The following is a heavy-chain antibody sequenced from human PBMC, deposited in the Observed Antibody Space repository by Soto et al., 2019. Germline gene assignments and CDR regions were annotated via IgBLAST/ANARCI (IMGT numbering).Heavy chain of an antibody. J-gene: IGHJ3*02. CDR2: MNPKSGGA. CDR3: TRKNIEKRDGLYDAFDI. Sequence: ASVKVSCKTSGYTFTDYYTHWVRQAPGQGLEWMGWMNPKSGGAYFAQKFQGRVTLTRDTSIGTAYIEVNSLTSDDTAVYFCTRKNIEKRDGLYDAFDIWGQATTVTVPS. D-gene: IGHD2-15*01. V-gene: IGHV1-2*02. CDR1: GYTFTDYY.